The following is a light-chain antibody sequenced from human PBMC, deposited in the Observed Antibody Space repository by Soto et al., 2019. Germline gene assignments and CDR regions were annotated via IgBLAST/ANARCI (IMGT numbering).Light chain of an antibody. Sequence: EIVMTQSPATLSVSPGERATLSCRASQSVSSNLAWYQQKPRQAPRLLIYGASTRATGIPARFSGSGSGTEFTLTISSLQSEDFAVYYCQQYNNWSRTFGQGTKVEIK. CDR3: QQYNNWSRT. J-gene: IGKJ1*01. CDR2: GAS. V-gene: IGKV3-15*01. CDR1: QSVSSN.